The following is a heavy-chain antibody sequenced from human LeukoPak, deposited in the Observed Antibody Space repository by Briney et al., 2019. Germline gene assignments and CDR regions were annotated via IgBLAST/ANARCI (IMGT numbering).Heavy chain of an antibody. J-gene: IGHJ4*02. D-gene: IGHD2-2*01. CDR2: IKQDGGEK. CDR3: ARMAWRSRPFDY. Sequence: GSLRLSCATSGFTYSNYWMSWVRQLPGRGLQWVANIKQDGGEKWYVDSVKGRFTISRDNAENSVFLQMNNLRVEDTAVYFCARMAWRSRPFDYWGQGILVTVSS. CDR1: GFTYSNYW. V-gene: IGHV3-7*01.